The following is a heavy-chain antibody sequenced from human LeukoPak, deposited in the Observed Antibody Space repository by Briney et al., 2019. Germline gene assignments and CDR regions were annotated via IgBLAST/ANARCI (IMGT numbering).Heavy chain of an antibody. CDR1: GLTFSHSW. Sequence: TGGCLTLSGAVSGLTFSHSWLSGVRQAPEKGLEWVANIKEDGSVKYYVDSVKGRFTISRDNAKNSLYLHMNSLRVEDRAVYYCARGSGWLDPWGQGTLVTVFS. CDR3: ARGSGWLDP. CDR2: IKEDGSVK. V-gene: IGHV3-7*03. J-gene: IGHJ5*02. D-gene: IGHD1-26*01.